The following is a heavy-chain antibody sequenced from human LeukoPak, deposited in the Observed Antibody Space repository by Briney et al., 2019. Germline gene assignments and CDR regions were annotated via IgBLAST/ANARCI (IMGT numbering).Heavy chain of an antibody. V-gene: IGHV4-4*02. D-gene: IGHD3-16*02. J-gene: IGHJ4*02. CDR3: ARFDDYVWGSYRP. CDR1: GGSISSSNW. CDR2: IYHSGST. Sequence: SETLSLTCAVSGGSISSSNWWSWVRQPPGKGLEWIGEIYHSGSTNYNPSLKSRVTISVDKSKNQFSLKLSSVTAADTAVYYCARFDDYVWGSYRPWGQGTLVTVSS.